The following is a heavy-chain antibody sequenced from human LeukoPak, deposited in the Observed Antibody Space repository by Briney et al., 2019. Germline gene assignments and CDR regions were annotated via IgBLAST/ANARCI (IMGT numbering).Heavy chain of an antibody. CDR2: IYPNDADT. CDR1: GYSFPTYW. D-gene: IGHD5-12*01. Sequence: NRGESLKISCKGSGYSFPTYWIGWVRQMPGKGLEWMGIIYPNDADTRYSPSFQGQVTISADKSLGTAYLQWSSLKASDTAMYYCARRGYSGNEEFDYWGQGTLVTVSS. CDR3: ARRGYSGNEEFDY. J-gene: IGHJ4*02. V-gene: IGHV5-51*01.